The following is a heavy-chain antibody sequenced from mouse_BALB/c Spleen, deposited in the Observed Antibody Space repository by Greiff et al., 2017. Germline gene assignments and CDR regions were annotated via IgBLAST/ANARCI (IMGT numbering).Heavy chain of an antibody. V-gene: IGHV3-2*02. CDR1: GYSITSDYA. CDR2: ISYSGST. D-gene: IGHD2-14*01. J-gene: IGHJ2*01. CDR3: ARERYGYFDY. Sequence: VQLKESGPGLVKPSQSLSLTCTVTGYSITSDYAWNWIRQFPGNKLEWMGYISYSGSTSYNPSLKSRISITRDTSKNQFFLQLNSVTTEDTATYYCARERYGYFDYWGQGTTLTVSS.